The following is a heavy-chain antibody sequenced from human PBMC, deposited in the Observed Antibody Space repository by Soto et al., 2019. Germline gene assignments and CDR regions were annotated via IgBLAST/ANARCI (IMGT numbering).Heavy chain of an antibody. J-gene: IGHJ6*04. CDR3: ARGYDFWSGSPTDV. CDR2: INAGNGNT. V-gene: IGHV1-3*01. CDR1: GYTFTSYA. Sequence: QVQLVQSGAEVKKPGASVKVSCKASGYTFTSYAMHWVRQAPGQRREWMGWINAGNGNTKYSQKFQGRVTITRDTSASTAYMELSSLRSEDTAVYYCARGYDFWSGSPTDVWGKGTTVTVSS. D-gene: IGHD3-3*01.